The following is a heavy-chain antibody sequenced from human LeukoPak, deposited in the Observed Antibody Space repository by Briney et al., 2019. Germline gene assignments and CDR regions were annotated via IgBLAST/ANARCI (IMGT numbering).Heavy chain of an antibody. Sequence: PSETLSLTCTVSGGSISSYYWSWIRQPPGKGLEWIGSIYYSGSTYYNPSLKSRVTISVDTSKNQFSLKLSSVTAADTAVYYCARDVWFDPWGQGTLVTVSS. CDR1: GGSISSYY. CDR2: IYYSGST. V-gene: IGHV4-59*05. CDR3: ARDVWFDP. D-gene: IGHD5-24*01. J-gene: IGHJ5*02.